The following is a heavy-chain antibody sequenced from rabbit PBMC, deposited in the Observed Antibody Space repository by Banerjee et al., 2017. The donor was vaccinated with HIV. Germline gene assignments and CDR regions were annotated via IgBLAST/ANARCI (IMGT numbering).Heavy chain of an antibody. J-gene: IGHJ4*01. CDR3: ARGSAYAGAGYAL. CDR2: MDAGSSGST. V-gene: IGHV1S45*01. D-gene: IGHD4-2*01. Sequence: QEQLEESGGDLVKPEGSLTLTCTASGFSFSSSYWMCWVRQAPGKGLEWIACMDAGSSGSTNYASWAKGRFTISKTSSTTVTLQMTSLTAADTATYFCARGSAYAGAGYALWGPGTLVTVS. CDR1: GFSFSSSYW.